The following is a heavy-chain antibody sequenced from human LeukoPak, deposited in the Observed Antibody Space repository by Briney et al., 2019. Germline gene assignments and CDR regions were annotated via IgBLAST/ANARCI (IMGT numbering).Heavy chain of an antibody. CDR3: AADFGGDYYFYYMDV. CDR1: GFTFTSSA. D-gene: IGHD4-23*01. Sequence: GASVKVSCKASGFTFTSSAVQWVRQARGQRLEWIGWIVVGSGNTNYAQKFQERVTITRDMSTSTAYMELSSLRSEDTAVYYCAADFGGDYYFYYMDVWGKGTTVTVSS. J-gene: IGHJ6*03. CDR2: IVVGSGNT. V-gene: IGHV1-58*01.